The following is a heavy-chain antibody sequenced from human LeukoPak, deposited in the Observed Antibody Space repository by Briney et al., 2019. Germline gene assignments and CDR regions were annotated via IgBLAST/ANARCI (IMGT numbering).Heavy chain of an antibody. CDR1: GFTFSSYA. V-gene: IGHV3-33*08. J-gene: IGHJ3*02. Sequence: GGSLRLSCAASGFTFSSYAMSWVRQAPGKGLEWVAVIWYDGSNKYYADSVKGRFTISRDNSKNTLYLQMNSLRAEDTAVYYCARDLYSISWYGAFDIWGQGTIVTVSS. D-gene: IGHD6-13*01. CDR3: ARDLYSISWYGAFDI. CDR2: IWYDGSNK.